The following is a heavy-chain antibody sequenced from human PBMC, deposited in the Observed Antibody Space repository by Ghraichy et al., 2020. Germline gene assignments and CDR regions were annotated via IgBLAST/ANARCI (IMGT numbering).Heavy chain of an antibody. Sequence: GGSLRLSCAASGFTFSSYSMNWVRQAPGKGLEWVSYISSSSSTIYYADSVKGRFTISRDNAKNSLYLQMNSLRDEDTAVYYCARDFGKEYYYDSSGYYRGDAFDIWGQGTMVTVSS. J-gene: IGHJ3*02. V-gene: IGHV3-48*02. CDR3: ARDFGKEYYYDSSGYYRGDAFDI. CDR2: ISSSSSTI. D-gene: IGHD3-22*01. CDR1: GFTFSSYS.